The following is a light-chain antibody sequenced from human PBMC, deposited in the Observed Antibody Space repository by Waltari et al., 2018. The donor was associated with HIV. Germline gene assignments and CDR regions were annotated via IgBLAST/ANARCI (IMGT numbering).Light chain of an antibody. J-gene: IGKJ1*01. Sequence: DIQMTQSPSSLSASVGDRVTITCRARQGISKFLAWYQQKPGKAPRLLLSLASKLESGVPSRFSGSGSGTDYTLTISSLQPEDFATYYCQQYYNTPPWTFGQGTKVEIK. V-gene: IGKV1-NL1*01. CDR1: QGISKF. CDR3: QQYYNTPPWT. CDR2: LAS.